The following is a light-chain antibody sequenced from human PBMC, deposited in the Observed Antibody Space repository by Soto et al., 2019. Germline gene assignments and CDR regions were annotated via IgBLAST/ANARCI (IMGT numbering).Light chain of an antibody. J-gene: IGLJ3*02. V-gene: IGLV1-47*01. CDR1: SSNIGSNY. CDR3: AAWDDSLSGVV. Sequence: QSVLTQPPSASGTPGQRVTISCSGSSSNIGSNYVYWYQQLPGTAPQLLIYRNTQRPSGVPDRFSGSKSGTSASLAISGLRSEDEANYYCAAWDDSLSGVVFGGRTKLTVL. CDR2: RNT.